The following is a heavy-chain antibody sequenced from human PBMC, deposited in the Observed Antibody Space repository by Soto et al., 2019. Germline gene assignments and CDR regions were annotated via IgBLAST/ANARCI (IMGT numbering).Heavy chain of an antibody. CDR3: AREWPPHYDYIWGSYRSYYFDY. D-gene: IGHD3-16*02. Sequence: QVQLVESGGGVVQPGRSLRLSCAASGFTFSSYGMHWVRQAPGKGLEWVAVIWYDGSNKYYADSVKGRFTISRDNSKNTLYLQMNSLRAEDTAVYYCAREWPPHYDYIWGSYRSYYFDYWGQGTLVTVSS. CDR2: IWYDGSNK. V-gene: IGHV3-33*01. CDR1: GFTFSSYG. J-gene: IGHJ4*02.